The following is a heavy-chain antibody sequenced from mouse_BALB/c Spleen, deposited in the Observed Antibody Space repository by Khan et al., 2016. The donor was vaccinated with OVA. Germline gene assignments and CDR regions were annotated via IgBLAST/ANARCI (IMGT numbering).Heavy chain of an antibody. V-gene: IGHV13-2*02. CDR2: ITVKSDNSGA. CDR3: SRGGYYYRTPFDY. J-gene: IGHJ2*01. D-gene: IGHD1-1*01. CDR1: GFTFSYYR. Sequence: VQLVETGGGLVRPGNSLKLSCVTSGFTFSYYRMHWLRQFPGKRLEWIAVITVKSDNSGANYAESVKGRFTISRDDSKSSVYLQMNRLREEDTDTYYCSRGGYYYRTPFDYWGQGTTLTVSS.